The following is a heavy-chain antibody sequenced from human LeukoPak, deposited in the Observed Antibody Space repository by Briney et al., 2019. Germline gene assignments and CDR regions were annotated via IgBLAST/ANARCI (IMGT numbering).Heavy chain of an antibody. J-gene: IGHJ4*02. CDR2: ISGSGGST. D-gene: IGHD4-17*01. Sequence: PGGSLRLSCAASGFTFSSYAMSWVRQAPGKGLEWVSAISGSGGSTYYADSVKGRFTISRDNSKNTLYLQMNSLRAEDTAVHYCAKDRWYGDFTYYFDYWGQGTLVTVSS. V-gene: IGHV3-23*01. CDR3: AKDRWYGDFTYYFDY. CDR1: GFTFSSYA.